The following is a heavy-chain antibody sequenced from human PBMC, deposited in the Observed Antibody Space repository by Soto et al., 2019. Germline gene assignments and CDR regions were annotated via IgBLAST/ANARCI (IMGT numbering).Heavy chain of an antibody. J-gene: IGHJ3*02. Sequence: PSQTLSLTCAISGDSVSSNSAAWNWIRQSPSRGLEWLGRTYYRSKWYNDYAVSVKSRITINPDTSKNQFSLQLNSVTPEDTAVYYCARARPYSGSYSNDAFDIWGQGPMVTVSS. CDR2: TYYRSKWYN. V-gene: IGHV6-1*01. D-gene: IGHD1-26*01. CDR3: ARARPYSGSYSNDAFDI. CDR1: GDSVSSNSAA.